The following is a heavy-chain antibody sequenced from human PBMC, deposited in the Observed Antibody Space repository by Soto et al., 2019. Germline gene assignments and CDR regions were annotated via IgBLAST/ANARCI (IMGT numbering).Heavy chain of an antibody. V-gene: IGHV4-39*02. Sequence: QLQLKESGPGLVKPSETLSLTCSVSGGSISSSSYYWGWIRQPPGKELEWIGSIYYNGNTYDNASRKRRVTMSVDKSKNHASLKMNSVSAADAAVYYCARSVQVGGTHYFEYWGQGNRVNVSS. CDR3: ARSVQVGGTHYFEY. D-gene: IGHD1-26*01. J-gene: IGHJ4*02. CDR1: GGSISSSSYY. CDR2: IYYNGNT.